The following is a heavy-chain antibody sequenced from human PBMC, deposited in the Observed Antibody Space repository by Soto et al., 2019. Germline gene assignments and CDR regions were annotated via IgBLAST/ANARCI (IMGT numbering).Heavy chain of an antibody. Sequence: EVQLMESGGDLVKPGGSLRLSCIDSGFMFSSYSMAWVRQAPGKGMEWVSSISSSSTCIYYSGSVKGRFTISRDNAKNSLYLQMNSLRAEDSAVYYCARGGLQITTHFDYWGQGTLVTVSS. V-gene: IGHV3-21*01. J-gene: IGHJ4*02. CDR3: ARGGLQITTHFDY. CDR2: ISSSSTCI. CDR1: GFMFSSYS. D-gene: IGHD4-4*01.